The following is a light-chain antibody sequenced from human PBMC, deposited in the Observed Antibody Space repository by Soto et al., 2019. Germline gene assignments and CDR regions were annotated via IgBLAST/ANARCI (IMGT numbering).Light chain of an antibody. CDR3: CSYAGRYDVV. CDR2: GNT. V-gene: IGLV1-40*01. J-gene: IGLJ2*01. CDR1: SSNIGPGFD. Sequence: QAVVTQPPSVSGAPGQTVAISCTGTSSNIGPGFDVHWYQQVPGTAPKLVLYGNTIRPSGVPDRFSGSRSGSSASLVITGLRAEDEADYYCCSYAGRYDVVFGGGTKLTVL.